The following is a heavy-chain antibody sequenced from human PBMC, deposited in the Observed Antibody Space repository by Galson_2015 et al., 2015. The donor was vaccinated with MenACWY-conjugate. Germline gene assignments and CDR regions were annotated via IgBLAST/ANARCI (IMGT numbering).Heavy chain of an antibody. V-gene: IGHV1-69*13. CDR1: GDTFSSFA. CDR2: ITPVFDKK. D-gene: IGHD2-2*01. J-gene: IGHJ6*02. CDR3: ARGKYQLIKTRSHYCSFDV. Sequence: SVKVSCKASGDTFSSFAISWVRQAPGQGLEWLGGITPVFDKKDYAQKFQGRVTITADESTGTGYMEMSSLRSEDTAVYYCARGKYQLIKTRSHYCSFDVWDHGAMFSGAS.